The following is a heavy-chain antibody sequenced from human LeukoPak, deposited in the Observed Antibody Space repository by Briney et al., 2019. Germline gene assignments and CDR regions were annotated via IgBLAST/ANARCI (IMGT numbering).Heavy chain of an antibody. J-gene: IGHJ3*02. CDR1: RDSVSSNSAA. CDR3: ARGVEYSSSNTAFDI. V-gene: IGHV6-1*01. Sequence: SQTLSLTCAISRDSVSSNSAACNWIRQPPSRGLDWLGRTYYRSKRYNDYAVSVKCRITINPDTSKNHFSLQLNSVTPEDTAVYYCARGVEYSSSNTAFDIWGQGTMVTVSS. D-gene: IGHD6-6*01. CDR2: TYYRSKRYN.